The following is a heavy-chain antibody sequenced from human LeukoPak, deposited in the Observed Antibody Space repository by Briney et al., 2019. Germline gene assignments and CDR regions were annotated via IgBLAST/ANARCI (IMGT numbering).Heavy chain of an antibody. D-gene: IGHD6-13*01. CDR3: AKGRSSWYGSASEK. V-gene: IGHV3-9*01. CDR2: INWDSGII. Sequence: PGGSLRLSCAASGFTFDDYAMHWVRQVPGKGLEWVSGINWDSGIIAYADSVKGRFTISRDNAKNSLYLQMNSLRAEDTALYYCAKGRSSWYGSASEKWGQGTLVTVSS. CDR1: GFTFDDYA. J-gene: IGHJ4*02.